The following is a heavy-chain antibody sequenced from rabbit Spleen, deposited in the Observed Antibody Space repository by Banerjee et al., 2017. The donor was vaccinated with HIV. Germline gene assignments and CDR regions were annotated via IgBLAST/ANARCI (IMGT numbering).Heavy chain of an antibody. CDR2: INIASMIT. CDR1: GVSFSSSYD. Sequence: QSLEESGGDLIKPGASLTLTCTASGVSFSSSYDMCWVRQAPGKGLEWIGCINIASMITYYASWVNGRFTISKTSSTTVTLQMTSLTVADTATYFCARGSGDVGWGYLIWGQGTLVTVS. J-gene: IGHJ2*01. V-gene: IGHV1S40*01. CDR3: ARGSGDVGWGYLI. D-gene: IGHD2-1*01.